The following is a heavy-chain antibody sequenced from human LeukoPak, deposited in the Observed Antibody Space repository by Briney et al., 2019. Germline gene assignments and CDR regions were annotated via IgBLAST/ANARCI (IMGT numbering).Heavy chain of an antibody. V-gene: IGHV3-53*01. J-gene: IGHJ4*02. CDR2: IYSGGST. Sequence: GGSLRLSCAASGFTVSSNYMSWVRQAPGKGLEWVSVIYSGGSTNYADSVKGRFTISRDNSKNTLYLQMNSLRAEDTAVYYCARDSSNYLFDYWGQGTLVTASS. CDR1: GFTVSSNY. D-gene: IGHD4-11*01. CDR3: ARDSSNYLFDY.